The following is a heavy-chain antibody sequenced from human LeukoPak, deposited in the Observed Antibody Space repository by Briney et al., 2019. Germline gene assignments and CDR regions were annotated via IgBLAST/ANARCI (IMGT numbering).Heavy chain of an antibody. V-gene: IGHV1-18*01. D-gene: IGHD3-10*01. CDR3: ARDSGITMVRGVMGEDYFDY. CDR1: GFPFSDYG. Sequence: ASVKVSCKASGFPFSDYGISWVRQAPGQGLERMGWISGYTGNTNYAQKFQGRVTMTIDTSTRTAYMELRSLRSDDTAVYYCARDSGITMVRGVMGEDYFDYWGQGTLVTVSS. J-gene: IGHJ4*02. CDR2: ISGYTGNT.